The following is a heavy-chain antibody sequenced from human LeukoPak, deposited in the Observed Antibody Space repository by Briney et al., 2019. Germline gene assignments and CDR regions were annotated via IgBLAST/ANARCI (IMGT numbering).Heavy chain of an antibody. V-gene: IGHV3-30*09. CDR2: ILYDGSNK. CDR1: GFTFSNYM. CDR3: VREFKLKSMDV. Sequence: GSLRLSCAASGFTFSNYMMHWVRRAPGKGLEWVALILYDGSNKYYGDSVKGRFAISRDNSKNTLYLQMNSLRAEDTAVYHCVREFKLKSMDVWGQGTTVTVSS. J-gene: IGHJ6*02.